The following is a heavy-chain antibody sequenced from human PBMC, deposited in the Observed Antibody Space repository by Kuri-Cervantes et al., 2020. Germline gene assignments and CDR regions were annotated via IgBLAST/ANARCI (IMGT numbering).Heavy chain of an antibody. CDR3: ARVGAAAGTYYYYYGMDV. CDR1: GGSFSGYY. V-gene: IGHV4-34*01. CDR2: INHSGST. D-gene: IGHD6-13*01. Sequence: ESLKISCAVYGGSFSGYYWSWTRQPPGKGLEWIGEINHSGSTNYNPSLKSRVTISVDTSKNQFSLKLSSVTAADTAVYYCARVGAAAGTYYYYYGMDVWGQGTTVTVSS. J-gene: IGHJ6*02.